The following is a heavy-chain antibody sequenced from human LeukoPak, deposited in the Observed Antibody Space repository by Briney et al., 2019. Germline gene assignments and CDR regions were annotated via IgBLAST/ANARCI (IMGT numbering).Heavy chain of an antibody. D-gene: IGHD3-10*01. CDR1: GASISTTNYL. CDR2: IYSCGSA. CDR3: ATHDDSRGEASSFIPRAFFDF. J-gene: IGHJ4*02. Sequence: WETLSLTCTVSGASISTTNYLWGWIRQPPGKGLEWIGSIYSCGSAYYNPSLKNRVTLCVAISNNPFSLRLTYVTTPDTAVYFSATHDDSRGEASSFIPRAFFDFWGQGTMATVSS. V-gene: IGHV4-39*01.